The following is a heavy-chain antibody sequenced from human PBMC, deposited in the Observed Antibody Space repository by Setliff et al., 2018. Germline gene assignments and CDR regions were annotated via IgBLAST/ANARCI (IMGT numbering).Heavy chain of an antibody. Sequence: GGSLRLSCATSGFTFRDYSLTWVRQAPGKGLEWISYTSSGSNSIYYADSVMGRFTISRDNDRNFLYLQMNRLRPEDTAVYYCAKSGGDHCCPLYHHYYMDVWGTGTTVTVSS. CDR3: AKSGGDHCCPLYHHYYMDV. CDR2: TSSGSNSI. J-gene: IGHJ6*03. V-gene: IGHV3-48*01. D-gene: IGHD2-21*02. CDR1: GFTFRDYS.